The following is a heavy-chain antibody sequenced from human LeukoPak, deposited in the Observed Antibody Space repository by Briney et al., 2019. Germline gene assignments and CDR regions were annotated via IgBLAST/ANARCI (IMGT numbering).Heavy chain of an antibody. D-gene: IGHD3-10*01. J-gene: IGHJ3*02. Sequence: ASVKVSCKASGYTFTSYDINWVRQATGQGLEWMGWMNPNSGNTGYAQKFQGRVTMTRNTSISTAYMELSSLRSEDTAVHYCARVAKRSLDYYGSGTDAFDIWGQGTMVTVSS. CDR1: GYTFTSYD. CDR3: ARVAKRSLDYYGSGTDAFDI. CDR2: MNPNSGNT. V-gene: IGHV1-8*01.